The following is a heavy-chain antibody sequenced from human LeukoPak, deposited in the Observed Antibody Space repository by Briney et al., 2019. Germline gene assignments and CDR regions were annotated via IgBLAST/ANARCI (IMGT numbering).Heavy chain of an antibody. CDR3: AKGGVSEARNWFDP. J-gene: IGHJ5*02. V-gene: IGHV3-30*18. CDR2: IWYGGSNK. CDR1: GFTFNSYG. D-gene: IGHD1-26*01. Sequence: GRSLRLSCAASGFTFNSYGIHWVRQAPGKGLERVAVIWYGGSNKYYADSVKGRFTISRDNSKDTLYLQMNSLRAEDTAVYYCAKGGVSEARNWFDPWGQGTLVTVSS.